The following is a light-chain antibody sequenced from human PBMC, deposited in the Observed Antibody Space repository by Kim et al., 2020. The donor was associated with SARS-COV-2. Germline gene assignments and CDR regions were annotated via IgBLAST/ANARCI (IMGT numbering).Light chain of an antibody. CDR3: QQANSFPLT. V-gene: IGKV1-12*01. CDR2: AAS. Sequence: DIRMTQSPSSVSASVGDRVTITCRASQGINSWLVWYQQKPGKAPKLLIYAASRLQSGVPSRFSGSGSGTDFTLTISSLQPEDFATYYCQQANSFPLTFGGGTKVDIK. J-gene: IGKJ4*01. CDR1: QGINSW.